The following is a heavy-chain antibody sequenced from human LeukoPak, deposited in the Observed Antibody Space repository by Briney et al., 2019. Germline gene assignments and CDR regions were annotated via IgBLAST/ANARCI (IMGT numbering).Heavy chain of an antibody. CDR1: GGSFSGYY. D-gene: IGHD5-24*01. V-gene: IGHV4-34*01. Sequence: SETLSLTCAVYGGSFSGYYWSWIRQPPGKGLEWIGSIYYSGSTYYNPSLKSRVTISVDTSKNQFSLKLSSVTAADTAVYYCARARRDGSLGYWGQGTLVTVSS. J-gene: IGHJ4*02. CDR3: ARARRDGSLGY. CDR2: IYYSGST.